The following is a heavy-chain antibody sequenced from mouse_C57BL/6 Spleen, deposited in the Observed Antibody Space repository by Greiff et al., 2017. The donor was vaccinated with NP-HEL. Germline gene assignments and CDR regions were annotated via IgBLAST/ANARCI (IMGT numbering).Heavy chain of an antibody. J-gene: IGHJ1*03. CDR2: IDPETGGT. V-gene: IGHV1-15*01. Sequence: LQESGAELVRPGASVTLSCKASGYTFTDYEMHWVKQTPVHGLEWIGAIDPETGGTAYNQKFKGKAILTADKSSSTAYMELRSLTSEDSAVYDCTSGTTGVATRYVDVWGTGTTVTVSA. CDR1: GYTFTDYE. CDR3: TSGTTGVATRYVDV. D-gene: IGHD1-1*01.